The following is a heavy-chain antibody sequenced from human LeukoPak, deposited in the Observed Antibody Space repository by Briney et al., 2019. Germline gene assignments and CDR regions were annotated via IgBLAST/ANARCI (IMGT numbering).Heavy chain of an antibody. CDR1: GGSIRSYY. CDR3: ARDDTPYGSGSYSN. J-gene: IGHJ4*02. Sequence: SETLSLTCTVSGGSIRSYYWSWIRQPPGKGLEWIGSIYYSGNTYYNPSLKSRVTISLDTSKNQFSLKLSSVTAADTAVYYCARDDTPYGSGSYSNWGQGTLVTVSS. CDR2: IYYSGNT. D-gene: IGHD3-10*01. V-gene: IGHV4-59*12.